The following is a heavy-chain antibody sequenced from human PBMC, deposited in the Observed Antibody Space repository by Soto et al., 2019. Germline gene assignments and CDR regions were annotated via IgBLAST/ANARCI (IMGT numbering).Heavy chain of an antibody. CDR1: GFTFSSYA. CDR3: AKVSFGYCSGGSCYEDFSY. D-gene: IGHD2-15*01. J-gene: IGHJ4*02. V-gene: IGHV3-23*01. Sequence: GGSLRLSCAASGFTFSSYAMSWVRQAPGKGLEWVSAISGSGGSTYYADSVKGRFTISRDNSKNTLHLQMNSLRAEDTAVYYCAKVSFGYCSGGSCYEDFSYWGQGTLVTVSS. CDR2: ISGSGGST.